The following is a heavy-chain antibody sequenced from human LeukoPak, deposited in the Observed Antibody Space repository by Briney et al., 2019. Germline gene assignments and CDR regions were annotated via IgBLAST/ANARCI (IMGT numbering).Heavy chain of an antibody. CDR2: ISGSGGST. D-gene: IGHD6-13*01. CDR1: GFTVTTYA. V-gene: IGHV3-23*01. CDR3: AKEWRYSSSWYQYYFDY. J-gene: IGHJ4*02. Sequence: GGSLRLSCAASGFTVTTYAMSWVRQAPGKGLEWVSAISGSGGSTYYADSVKGRFTISRDISKNTLYLQKNSLRAEDTAVYFCAKEWRYSSSWYQYYFDYWGQGTLVTVSS.